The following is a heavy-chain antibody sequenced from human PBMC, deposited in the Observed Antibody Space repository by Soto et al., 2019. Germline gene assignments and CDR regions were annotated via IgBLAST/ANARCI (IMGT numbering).Heavy chain of an antibody. CDR3: ARHAEEPGTRYYYYGMDV. V-gene: IGHV4-39*01. J-gene: IGHJ6*02. CDR2: IYYSGNT. D-gene: IGHD1-1*01. Sequence: QLQLQESGPGLVKLSETLSLTCSVSGGSISTNNFHWAWIRQPPGKGLEWIGNIYYSGNTYYNPSLRSRLTISVDTSKDQLSLKVSSVTAADAAVYYCARHAEEPGTRYYYYGMDVWGQGTTVIVSS. CDR1: GGSISTNNFH.